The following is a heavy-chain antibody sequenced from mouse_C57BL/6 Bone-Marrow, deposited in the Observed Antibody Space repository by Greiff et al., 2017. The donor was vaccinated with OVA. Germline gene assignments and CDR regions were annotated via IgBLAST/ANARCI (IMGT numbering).Heavy chain of an antibody. Sequence: VQLQQSGAELVRPGASVTLSCKASGYTFTDYEMHWVKQTPVHGLEWIGAIDPETGGTAYNQKFKGKAILTADKSSSTAYMELRSLTSEDSAVYYCTRSGQLRLLWFAYWGQGTLVTVSA. D-gene: IGHD3-2*02. CDR1: GYTFTDYE. J-gene: IGHJ3*01. V-gene: IGHV1-15*01. CDR2: IDPETGGT. CDR3: TRSGQLRLLWFAY.